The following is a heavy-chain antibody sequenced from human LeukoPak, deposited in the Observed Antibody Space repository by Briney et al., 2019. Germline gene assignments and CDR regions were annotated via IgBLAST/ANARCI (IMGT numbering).Heavy chain of an antibody. D-gene: IGHD2-2*01. V-gene: IGHV3-48*01. Sequence: GGSLRLSCAASGFTFSSYSMNWVRQAPGKGLEWVSYISSSSSTIYYADSVKGRFTISRDNAKNSLYLQMNSLRAEDTAVYYCARDLGYCSSTSCYYWFDPWGQGTLVTVSS. CDR2: ISSSSSTI. J-gene: IGHJ5*02. CDR1: GFTFSSYS. CDR3: ARDLGYCSSTSCYYWFDP.